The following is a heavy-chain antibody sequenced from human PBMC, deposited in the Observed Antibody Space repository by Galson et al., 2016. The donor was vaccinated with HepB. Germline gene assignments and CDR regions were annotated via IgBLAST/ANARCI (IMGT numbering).Heavy chain of an antibody. V-gene: IGHV3-33*06. CDR3: AKVAIPNRNYENWFDS. CDR1: GFTFSNFA. D-gene: IGHD4-11*01. J-gene: IGHJ5*01. Sequence: SLRLSCAASGFTFSNFAMHWVRQAPGKGLEWVAVIWYDGTSKYYVDSVKGRFTISRDNSKNTLNLQMNSLRAEDTAVYYCAKVAIPNRNYENWFDSWGQGTLVTVSS. CDR2: IWYDGTSK.